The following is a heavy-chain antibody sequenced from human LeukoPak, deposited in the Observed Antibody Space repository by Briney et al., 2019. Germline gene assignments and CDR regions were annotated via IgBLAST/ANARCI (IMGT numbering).Heavy chain of an antibody. D-gene: IGHD6-6*01. CDR1: GFTFSSYS. V-gene: IGHV3-21*01. CDR2: ISSSSSYI. CDR3: ARDESSAPSYFDY. J-gene: IGHJ4*02. Sequence: PGGSLRLSRAASGFTFSSYSMNWVRQAPGKGLEWVSSISSSSSYIYYADSVKGRFTISRDNAKNSLYLQMNSLRAEDTAVYYCARDESSAPSYFDYWGQGTLVTVSS.